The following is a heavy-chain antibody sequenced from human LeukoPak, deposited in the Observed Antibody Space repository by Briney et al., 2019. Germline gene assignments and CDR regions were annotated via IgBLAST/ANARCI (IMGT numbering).Heavy chain of an antibody. CDR1: GFTFSNYW. CDR2: IKQDRSEK. J-gene: IGHJ4*02. D-gene: IGHD3-10*01. Sequence: GGSLRLSCAASGFTFSNYWMSWVRQAPGKGLEWVANIKQDRSEKYYVDSVKGRFTISRDNAKNSLYLQMNSLRAEDTAVYYCAKDLKYYGSGSYWYWGQGTLVTVSS. V-gene: IGHV3-7*01. CDR3: AKDLKYYGSGSYWY.